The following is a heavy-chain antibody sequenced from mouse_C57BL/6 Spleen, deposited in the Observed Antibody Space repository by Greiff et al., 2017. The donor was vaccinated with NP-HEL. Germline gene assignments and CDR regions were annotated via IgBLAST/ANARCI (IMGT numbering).Heavy chain of an antibody. CDR3: ARGRSNYGYFDV. D-gene: IGHD2-5*01. J-gene: IGHJ1*03. Sequence: VQLQQSGAELVRPGASVKLSCKASGYTFTDYYINWVKQRPGQGLEWIARIYPGSGNTYYNEKFKGKATLTAEKSSSTAYMQLSSLTSEDSAVYFGARGRSNYGYFDVWGTGTTVTVSS. CDR1: GYTFTDYY. V-gene: IGHV1-76*01. CDR2: IYPGSGNT.